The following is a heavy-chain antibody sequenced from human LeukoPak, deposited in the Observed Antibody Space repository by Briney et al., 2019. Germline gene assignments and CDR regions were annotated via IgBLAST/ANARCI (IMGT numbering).Heavy chain of an antibody. CDR1: GYTFTSYG. V-gene: IGHV1-18*04. D-gene: IGHD3-9*01. Sequence: ASVKVSCTASGYTFTSYGISWVRQAPGQGLEWMGWISAYNGNTNYAQKLQGRVTMTTDTSTSTAYMELRSLRPDDTAVYYCARGGRITIFPSAFDIWGQGTMVTVSS. CDR3: ARGGRITIFPSAFDI. J-gene: IGHJ3*02. CDR2: ISAYNGNT.